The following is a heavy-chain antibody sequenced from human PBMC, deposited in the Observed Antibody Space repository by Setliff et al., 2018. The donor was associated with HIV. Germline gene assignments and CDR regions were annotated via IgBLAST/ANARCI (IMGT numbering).Heavy chain of an antibody. CDR2: IKQDGTDK. CDR3: AKVFAYGIDGFDI. J-gene: IGHJ3*02. V-gene: IGHV3-7*03. D-gene: IGHD3-16*01. CDR1: GFTFSDYW. Sequence: PGGSLRLSCAASGFTFSDYWMSWVRQAPGKGLEWVANIKQDGTDKYYVDSVRGRFTISRDNARDTLYLQMSSLREEDTAVYYCAKVFAYGIDGFDIWGQGTMVTVSS.